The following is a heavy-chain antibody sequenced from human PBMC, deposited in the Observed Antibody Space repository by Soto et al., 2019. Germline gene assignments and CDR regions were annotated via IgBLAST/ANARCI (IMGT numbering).Heavy chain of an antibody. CDR1: GFTFSSHW. J-gene: IGHJ3*02. D-gene: IGHD2-2*01. CDR3: TREAGYCSRTSCYRRAFDS. Sequence: EVQLVESGGDLVQPGGSLRLSWAASGFTFSSHWMHWVRRVPGKGLVWVSHINTDGGITGYADSVKGRFTISRDNAKNTLYLQMNGLRVEYTSVYYCTREAGYCSRTSCYRRAFDSWGQGTMVTVSS. V-gene: IGHV3-74*01. CDR2: INTDGGIT.